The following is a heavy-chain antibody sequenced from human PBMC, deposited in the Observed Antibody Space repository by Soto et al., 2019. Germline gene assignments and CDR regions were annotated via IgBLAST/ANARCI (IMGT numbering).Heavy chain of an antibody. J-gene: IGHJ4*02. CDR1: GYTFTSYG. CDR3: ARDDDFGSGSAHFAS. CDR2: ISAYNGNT. D-gene: IGHD3-10*01. V-gene: IGHV1-18*01. Sequence: QVQLVQSGAEVKKPGASVKVSCKASGYTFTSYGISWVRQAPGQGLEWMGWISAYNGNTNYAQEPQGRVTMTTDTSTSTAYMELRSLRSDDTAVYYCARDDDFGSGSAHFASWGQGTLVTVSS.